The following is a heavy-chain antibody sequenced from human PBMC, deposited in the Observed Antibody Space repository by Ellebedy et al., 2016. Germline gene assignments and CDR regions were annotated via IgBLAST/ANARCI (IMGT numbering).Heavy chain of an antibody. CDR2: IDKSGST. CDR3: ASDSDGSSAWYFDL. D-gene: IGHD2-15*01. V-gene: IGHV4-61*05. CDR1: GGSISSSSYY. J-gene: IGHJ2*01. Sequence: SETLSLXXTVSGGSISSSSYYWGWIRQPPGKGLEWIGCIDKSGSTTYKPSLKSRVTISVDTSKKQLSLKLSSVTAADTAVYYCASDSDGSSAWYFDLWGRGTLVTVSS.